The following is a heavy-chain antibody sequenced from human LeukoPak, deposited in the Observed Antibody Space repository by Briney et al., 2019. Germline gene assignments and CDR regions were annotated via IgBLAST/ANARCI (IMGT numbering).Heavy chain of an antibody. CDR2: IYTSVST. CDR1: GGSISSGSYY. CDR3: AREKFSMGWHFDY. V-gene: IGHV4-61*02. D-gene: IGHD6-19*01. Sequence: SETLSLTCTVSGGSISSGSYYWSWIRQPAGKGLEWIGRIYTSVSTNYNPSLESRVTISVDTSKNQFSLKLSSVTAADTAVYYCAREKFSMGWHFDYWGQGTLVTVSS. J-gene: IGHJ4*02.